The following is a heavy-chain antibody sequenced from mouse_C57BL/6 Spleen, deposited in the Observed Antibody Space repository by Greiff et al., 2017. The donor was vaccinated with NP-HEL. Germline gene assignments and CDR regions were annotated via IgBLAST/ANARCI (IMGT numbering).Heavy chain of an antibody. CDR2: IYYSGTI. Sequence: EVKVEESGPGLVKPSQTVFLTCTVTGISITTGNYRWSWIRQFPGNKLEWIGYIYYSGTITYNPSLTSRTTITRDTPKNQFFLEMNSLTAEDTATYYCAREGGYYDYDDYFDDWGKGTTLTVSS. J-gene: IGHJ2*01. CDR3: AREGGYYDYDDYFDD. CDR1: GISITTGNYR. V-gene: IGHV3-5*01. D-gene: IGHD2-4*01.